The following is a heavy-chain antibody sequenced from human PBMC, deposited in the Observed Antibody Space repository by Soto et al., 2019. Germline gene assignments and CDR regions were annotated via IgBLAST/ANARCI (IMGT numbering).Heavy chain of an antibody. Sequence: LSLTCTVSSDSISSYYWSCIRQPPGKRLEWIGYISYSGSTDYNPSLKSRVTISGDTSKNQFSLKVSSVTAADTAVYYCARGTSWQLPFDYWGQGTLVTVSS. J-gene: IGHJ4*02. CDR1: SDSISSYY. D-gene: IGHD6-13*01. CDR3: ARGTSWQLPFDY. V-gene: IGHV4-59*01. CDR2: ISYSGST.